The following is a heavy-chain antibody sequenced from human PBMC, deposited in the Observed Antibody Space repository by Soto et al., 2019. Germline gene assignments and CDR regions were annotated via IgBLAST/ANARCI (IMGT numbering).Heavy chain of an antibody. CDR3: AGPGYSSQDY. J-gene: IGHJ4*02. D-gene: IGHD5-18*01. CDR1: GFTFSSFA. CDR2: ISGSGDGT. V-gene: IGHV3-23*01. Sequence: GGSLRLSCAASGFTFSSFALGWVRQAPGKGLEWVSAISGSGDGTDYADSVKGRFTISRDNSKNTLYLQMNSLRAEDTAVYYCAGPGYSSQDYWGQGALVTVYS.